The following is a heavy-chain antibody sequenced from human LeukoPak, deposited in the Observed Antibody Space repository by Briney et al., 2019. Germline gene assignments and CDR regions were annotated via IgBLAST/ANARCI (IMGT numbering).Heavy chain of an antibody. CDR1: GDSVSSNSAA. V-gene: IGHV6-1*01. D-gene: IGHD4-17*01. CDR2: TYYRSKWYN. CDR3: ASRRTVTSTDPHTFDI. Sequence: SQTLSLTCAISGDSVSSNSAAWNWIRQSPSRGLEWLGRTYYRSKWYNDYAVSVKSRITINPDTSKNQFSLQLNSVTPEDTAVYYCASRRTVTSTDPHTFDIWGQGTMVTVSS. J-gene: IGHJ3*02.